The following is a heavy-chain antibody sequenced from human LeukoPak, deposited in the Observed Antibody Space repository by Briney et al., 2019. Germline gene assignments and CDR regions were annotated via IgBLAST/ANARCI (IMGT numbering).Heavy chain of an antibody. D-gene: IGHD6-13*01. CDR2: ISSSSSYI. V-gene: IGHV3-21*01. CDR1: GFTFSSYS. Sequence: PGGSLRLSCAASGFTFSSYSMNWVRQAPGKGLEWASSISSSSSYIYYADSVKGRFTISRDNAKNSLYLQMNSLRAEDTAVYYCARGIAAAGSYYFDYWGQGTLVTVSS. CDR3: ARGIAAAGSYYFDY. J-gene: IGHJ4*02.